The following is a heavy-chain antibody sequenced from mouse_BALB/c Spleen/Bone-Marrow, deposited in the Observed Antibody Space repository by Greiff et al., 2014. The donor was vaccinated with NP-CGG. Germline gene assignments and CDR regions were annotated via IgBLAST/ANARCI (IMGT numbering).Heavy chain of an antibody. D-gene: IGHD1-1*01. J-gene: IGHJ1*01. CDR3: ARQDDYGSSPHWYFDV. CDR1: GFTFSSYA. Sequence: EVQLVESGGGLVKPGGSLKLSCAASGFTFSSYAMSWVRQTPEKRLEWVATISSGGSYTYYADSVKGRFTISRDTAKNTLYLQMSSLRSEDTAMYYCARQDDYGSSPHWYFDVWGAVTTFTVSS. V-gene: IGHV5-9-3*01. CDR2: ISSGGSYT.